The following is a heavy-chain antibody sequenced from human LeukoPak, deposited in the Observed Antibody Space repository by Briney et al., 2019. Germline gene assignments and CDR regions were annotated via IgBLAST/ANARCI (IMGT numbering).Heavy chain of an antibody. CDR2: ISSRNSYI. CDR3: AREFEYSSSYFDY. Sequence: PGGSLRLSCAASGFTFSSYNMNWVRQAPGKGLEWVSSISSRNSYIYYADSVKGRFTISRDNAKNSLYLQMNSLRAEDTAVYYCAREFEYSSSYFDYWGQGTLVTVSS. J-gene: IGHJ4*02. CDR1: GFTFSSYN. V-gene: IGHV3-21*01. D-gene: IGHD6-6*01.